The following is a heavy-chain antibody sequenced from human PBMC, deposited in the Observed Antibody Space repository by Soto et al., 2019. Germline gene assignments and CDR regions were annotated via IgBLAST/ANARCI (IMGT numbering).Heavy chain of an antibody. D-gene: IGHD3-16*01. CDR2: IYYSGYT. V-gene: IGHV4-39*01. CDR1: GGSIGTGSYY. J-gene: IGHJ6*02. CDR3: ARHNGPLYVGYYYDMDV. Sequence: SETLSRTCTVSGGSIGTGSYYWGGIRQPPGKGLEWIGSIYYSGYTYYNPSLKSRVTISVDTSKNQFSLKLSSVTAADTAVYYCARHNGPLYVGYYYDMDVWGQGTTVTVS.